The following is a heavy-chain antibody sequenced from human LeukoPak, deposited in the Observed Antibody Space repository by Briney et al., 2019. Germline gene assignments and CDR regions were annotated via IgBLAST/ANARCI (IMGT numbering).Heavy chain of an antibody. Sequence: SETLSLTCTVSGGSISSDCWSWVRQPGGKGLEWIGRIYSSGASDINPSFQSRDTISVDTSKNQVFLTLTSVTAADTAVYFCAREKSVRGWHADSRGQGTLVTVSS. CDR1: GGSISSDC. J-gene: IGHJ4*02. D-gene: IGHD6-19*01. CDR3: AREKSVRGWHADS. CDR2: IYSSGAS. V-gene: IGHV4-4*07.